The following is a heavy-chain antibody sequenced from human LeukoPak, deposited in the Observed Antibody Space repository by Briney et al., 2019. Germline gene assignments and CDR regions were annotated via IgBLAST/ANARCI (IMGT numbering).Heavy chain of an antibody. V-gene: IGHV3-23*01. D-gene: IGHD3-16*02. J-gene: IGHJ4*02. CDR2: ISSGGGST. Sequence: PGGSQSLSCAASGFTITTNYMTWVRQAPGKGLEWVSNISSGGGSTYYAGSVKGRFTISRDNSKNTLYLQMNSLRAEDTAVYYCATGSYRRYYFDYWGQGTLVTVSS. CDR3: ATGSYRRYYFDY. CDR1: GFTITTNY.